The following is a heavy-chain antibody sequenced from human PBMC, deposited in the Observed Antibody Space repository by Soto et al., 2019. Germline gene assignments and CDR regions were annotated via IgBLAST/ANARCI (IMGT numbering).Heavy chain of an antibody. J-gene: IGHJ6*01. CDR1: GFTFSSYG. CDR2: ISYDGSNK. Sequence: QVQLVESGGAVVQPGKSLRLSCAASGFTFSSYGMYWLRQAPGKGLEWVAAISYDGSNKFHADSVKGRFTISRDNPQTTLYLQMNRLGTEDPAVYYCAKDIVRSTHAACDNWG. V-gene: IGHV3-30*18. CDR3: AKDIVRSTHAACDN. D-gene: IGHD2-21*01.